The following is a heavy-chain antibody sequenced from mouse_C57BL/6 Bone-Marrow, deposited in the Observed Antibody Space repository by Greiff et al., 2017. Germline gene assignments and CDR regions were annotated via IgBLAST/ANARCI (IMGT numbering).Heavy chain of an antibody. D-gene: IGHD1-1*01. CDR1: GFTFSSYA. Sequence: EVQRVESGGGLVKPGGSLKLSCAASGFTFSSYAMSWVRQTPEKRLAWVATISDGGSYTYYPDNVKGRITISRDNAKNNLYLQMSHLKSEDTAMYYWARGGYYGSSYGGYFDVWGTGTTVTVSS. V-gene: IGHV5-4*01. J-gene: IGHJ1*03. CDR2: ISDGGSYT. CDR3: ARGGYYGSSYGGYFDV.